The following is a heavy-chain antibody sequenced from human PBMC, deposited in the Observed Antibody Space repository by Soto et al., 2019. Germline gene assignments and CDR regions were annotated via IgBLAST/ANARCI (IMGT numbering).Heavy chain of an antibody. CDR2: IIPIFGTA. CDR1: GGTFSSYS. Sequence: GASVKVSCKASGGTFSSYSISWVRQAPGQGLEWMGGIIPIFGTANYAQKFQGRVTITADESTSTAYMELSSLRSDDTAVYYCARTSGLGYCSSTSCYRPWGQGTLVTVSS. J-gene: IGHJ5*02. D-gene: IGHD2-2*01. CDR3: ARTSGLGYCSSTSCYRP. V-gene: IGHV1-69*13.